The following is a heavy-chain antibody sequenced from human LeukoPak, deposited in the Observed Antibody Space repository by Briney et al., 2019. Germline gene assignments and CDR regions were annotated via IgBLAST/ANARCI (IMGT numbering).Heavy chain of an antibody. CDR2: IYYSGST. Sequence: SETLSLTCTVSGGSISSYYWSWIRQPPGKGLEWIGYIYYSGSTNYNPSLKSRVTISVDTSKNQFSLKLSSVTAADTAVYYCATTFAVAGFWYFDLWGRGTLVTVSS. CDR1: GGSISSYY. J-gene: IGHJ2*01. D-gene: IGHD6-19*01. CDR3: ATTFAVAGFWYFDL. V-gene: IGHV4-59*01.